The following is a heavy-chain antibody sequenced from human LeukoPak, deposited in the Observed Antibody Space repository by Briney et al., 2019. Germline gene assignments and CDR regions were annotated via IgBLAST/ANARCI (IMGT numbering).Heavy chain of an antibody. Sequence: SETLSLTCTVSGGSVSSGSYYWGWIRQPPGKGLEWIGSIYYSGSTYYNPSLKSRVTISVDTSKNQFSLKLSSVTAADTAVYYCASIQLHVSFFDYWGQGTLVTVSS. CDR2: IYYSGST. V-gene: IGHV4-39*01. J-gene: IGHJ4*02. CDR1: GGSVSSGSYY. CDR3: ASIQLHVSFFDY. D-gene: IGHD5-18*01.